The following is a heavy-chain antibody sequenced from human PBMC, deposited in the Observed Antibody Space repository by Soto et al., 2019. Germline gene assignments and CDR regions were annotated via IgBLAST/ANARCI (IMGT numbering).Heavy chain of an antibody. CDR1: GFMFTSYG. Sequence: QVQLMQSGAEVKKPGASVKVSCKTSGFMFTSYGFSWVRQAPGLGLEWMGRINAYNGDTTYAQKVKGRVTLTTDTSTSTAYMELRSLRSDDTAVYYCARGFGCVEYADYCDFDYWGQGTPVTVSS. CDR3: ARGFGCVEYADYCDFDY. V-gene: IGHV1-18*01. CDR2: INAYNGDT. D-gene: IGHD4-17*01. J-gene: IGHJ4*02.